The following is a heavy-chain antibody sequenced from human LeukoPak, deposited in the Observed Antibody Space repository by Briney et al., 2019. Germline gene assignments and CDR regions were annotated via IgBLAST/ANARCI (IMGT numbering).Heavy chain of an antibody. CDR1: GVALTGVG. J-gene: IGHJ4*02. V-gene: IGHV3-23*01. CDR3: AKGISPSPHAYFDF. CDR2: FIGSVDGT. Sequence: GGCLRLSRAASGVALTGVGMRGGREGPEGGVGRGLVFIGSVDGTYYADSVKCRCTISRDNSNNTMYLQTISLSAEATALYYCAKGISPSPHAYFDFWGQGTLVTVSS.